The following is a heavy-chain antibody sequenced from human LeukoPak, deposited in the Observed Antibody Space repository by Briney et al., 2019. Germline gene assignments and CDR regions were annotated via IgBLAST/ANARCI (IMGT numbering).Heavy chain of an antibody. CDR1: GFTFSDYY. Sequence: GGSLRLSCAASGFTFSDYYMSWIRQAPGKGLEWVSYISGSSSTIYYADSVKGRFSISRDNAKNSLYLQMNSLRAEDTAVYYCAKDRYRYYGSGSYLDYWGQGTRVTVSS. CDR3: AKDRYRYYGSGSYLDY. V-gene: IGHV3-11*04. J-gene: IGHJ4*02. D-gene: IGHD3-10*01. CDR2: ISGSSSTI.